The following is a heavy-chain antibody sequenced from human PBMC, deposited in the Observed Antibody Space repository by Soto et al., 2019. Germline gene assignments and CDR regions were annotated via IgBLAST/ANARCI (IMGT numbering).Heavy chain of an antibody. D-gene: IGHD2-21*01. Sequence: EVQLLESGGGLVQPGGSLRLSCAASGFTFSSYAMSWVRQAPGKGLEWVSAISGSGGSTYYADSVKGRFTIPRDNSKNTLYLQMNSLRAEDTAVYYCAKRGDGSYYGMDVWGQGTTVTVSS. CDR3: AKRGDGSYYGMDV. CDR2: ISGSGGST. J-gene: IGHJ6*02. CDR1: GFTFSSYA. V-gene: IGHV3-23*01.